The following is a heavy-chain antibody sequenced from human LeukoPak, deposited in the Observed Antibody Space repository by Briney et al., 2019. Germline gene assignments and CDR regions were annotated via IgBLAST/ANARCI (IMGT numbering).Heavy chain of an antibody. V-gene: IGHV4-59*08. J-gene: IGHJ4*02. CDR1: GGSISTYY. Sequence: PSETLSLTCAVSGGSISTYYWSWIRQPPGKGLEWIGYISYSGSTNYNPSLKGRVTISVDTSKNQFSLKLSSVTAADTAVYYCARFGSDTYGYKYYFDYWGQGTLLTGS. CDR2: ISYSGST. CDR3: ARFGSDTYGYKYYFDY. D-gene: IGHD3-16*01.